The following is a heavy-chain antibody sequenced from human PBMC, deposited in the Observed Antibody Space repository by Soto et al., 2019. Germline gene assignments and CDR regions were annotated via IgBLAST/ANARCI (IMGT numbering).Heavy chain of an antibody. Sequence: SETLSLTCAVYGGFLSESYLTWIRQPPGKGLEWIGEINHVGGTNYNPSLKSRVTMSVDTSQNQFSLRLISVAAADTAMYFCVRIRYQLPSSVLWLDPWGQGTPVTVYS. V-gene: IGHV4-34*01. CDR2: INHVGGT. CDR3: VRIRYQLPSSVLWLDP. CDR1: GGFLSESY. D-gene: IGHD3-16*01. J-gene: IGHJ5*02.